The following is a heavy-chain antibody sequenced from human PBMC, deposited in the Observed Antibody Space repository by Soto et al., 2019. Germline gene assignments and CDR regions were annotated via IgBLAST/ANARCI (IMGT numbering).Heavy chain of an antibody. CDR2: INPNSGGT. J-gene: IGHJ4*02. V-gene: IGHV1-2*02. CDR3: AADRHGSSTRCYPYNFED. CDR1: GYTFTGYY. D-gene: IGHD2-2*01. Sequence: EASVKVSCTASGYTFTGYYMHWVRQAPGQGLEWMGWINPNSGGTNYAQKFQGRVTMTRDTSISTAYMELSRLRSDDTAVYYCAADRHGSSTRCYPYNFEDWCQGPLVTVSS.